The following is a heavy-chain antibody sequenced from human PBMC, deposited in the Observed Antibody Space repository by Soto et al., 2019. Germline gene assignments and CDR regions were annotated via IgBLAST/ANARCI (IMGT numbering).Heavy chain of an antibody. CDR3: ARGGGPYDFDLY. D-gene: IGHD3-3*01. J-gene: IGHJ4*02. V-gene: IGHV3-30-3*01. CDR2: ISYDGSNK. CDR1: GFTFSSYA. Sequence: GGSLRLSCAASGFTFSSYAMHWVRQAPGKGLEWVAVISYDGSNKYYADSVKGRFTISRDNSKNTLYLQMNSLRAEDTAVYYCARGGGPYDFDLYWGQGTLVTVSS.